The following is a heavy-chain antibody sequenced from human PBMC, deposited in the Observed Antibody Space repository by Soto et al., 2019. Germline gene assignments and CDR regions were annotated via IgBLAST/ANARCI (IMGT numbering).Heavy chain of an antibody. V-gene: IGHV1-69*01. CDR1: GGTFTNDA. D-gene: IGHD1-1*01. CDR2: IIPFFGTP. J-gene: IGHJ4*02. Sequence: QVPLVQSGAEVKKSGSSVRVSCTASGGTFTNDAISWVRQAPGQGLEWLGRIIPFFGTPDYSQSVQGRLTITADESTGTAYMDLRSLRSDDTAVYYCAREVVTETTLGYFDFCGQGTLVTVSS. CDR3: AREVVTETTLGYFDF.